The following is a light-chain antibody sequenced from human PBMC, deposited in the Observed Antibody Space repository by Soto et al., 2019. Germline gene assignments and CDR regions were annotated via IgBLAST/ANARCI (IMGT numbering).Light chain of an antibody. J-gene: IGLJ1*01. V-gene: IGLV1-44*01. CDR3: SAWDNSLNGYV. Sequence: QSVLTQPLSASASPGQRFTISCSGGSSNIGSNPVAWYQHLPGTAPPRLIFTAGQRPSGVPGRFSGSKSGTSASLAISELRSEDAGDYYCSAWDNSLNGYVFGPGTKVTVL. CDR1: SSNIGSNP. CDR2: TAG.